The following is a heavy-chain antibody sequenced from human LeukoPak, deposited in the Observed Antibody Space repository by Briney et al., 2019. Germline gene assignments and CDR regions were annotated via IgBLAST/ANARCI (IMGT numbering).Heavy chain of an antibody. CDR3: ARGHYYTDMLTNYWVRYFDY. V-gene: IGHV3-33*01. Sequence: GSSLRLSCAASGFTFSNYGMHWVRQATGKGLEWVAVVWSDGTTKNYADSVKGRFTISRDNSKNTLYMQMNSLRAEDTAVYYCARGHYYTDMLTNYWVRYFDYWGQGTLVTVSS. J-gene: IGHJ4*02. CDR1: GFTFSNYG. D-gene: IGHD3-9*01. CDR2: VWSDGTTK.